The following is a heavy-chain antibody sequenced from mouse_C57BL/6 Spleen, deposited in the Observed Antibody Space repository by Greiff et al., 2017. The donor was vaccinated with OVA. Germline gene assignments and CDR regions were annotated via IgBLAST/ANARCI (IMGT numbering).Heavy chain of an antibody. CDR1: GYTFTSYW. Sequence: VQLQQPGAELVRPGSSVKLSCKASGYTFTSYWMHWVKQRPIQGLEWIGNIDPSDSETHYNQKFKDKATLTVDKSSSTAYMQLSSLTSEDSAVYYCARGDPIRSYFDYWGQGTTLTVSS. D-gene: IGHD3-2*02. CDR3: ARGDPIRSYFDY. J-gene: IGHJ2*01. V-gene: IGHV1-52*01. CDR2: IDPSDSET.